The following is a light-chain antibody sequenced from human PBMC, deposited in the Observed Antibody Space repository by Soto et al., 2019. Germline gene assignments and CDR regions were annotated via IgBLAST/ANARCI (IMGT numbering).Light chain of an antibody. CDR3: SSYASSVSYV. CDR1: SSDVGGYNY. V-gene: IGLV2-14*01. J-gene: IGLJ1*01. Sequence: QSALTQPASVSGSPGQSITLSCTGTSSDVGGYNYVSWYQQHPGKAPKFIIYEVSNRPEGVPNRFFGSKSGNTASLTISGLQAEDEADYYCSSYASSVSYVFGTGTKLTVL. CDR2: EVS.